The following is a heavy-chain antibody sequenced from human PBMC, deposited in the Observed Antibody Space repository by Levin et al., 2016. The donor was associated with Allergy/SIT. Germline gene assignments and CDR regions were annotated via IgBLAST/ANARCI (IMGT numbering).Heavy chain of an antibody. CDR3: ARDFPPIDNYGMDV. Sequence: GESLKISCAASGFTFSSYSMNWVRQAPGKGLEWVSSISSSSSYIYYADSVKGRFTISRDNAKNSLYLQMNSLRAEDTAVYYCARDFPPIDNYGMDVWGQGTTVTVSS. V-gene: IGHV3-21*01. J-gene: IGHJ6*02. CDR2: ISSSSSYI. CDR1: GFTFSSYS.